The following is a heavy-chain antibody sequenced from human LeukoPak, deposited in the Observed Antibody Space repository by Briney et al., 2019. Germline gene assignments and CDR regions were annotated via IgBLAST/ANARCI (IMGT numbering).Heavy chain of an antibody. V-gene: IGHV1-2*02. CDR3: ARDIVVVPALTGGMDV. CDR1: VYTFTGYH. CDR2: INPNSGGT. Sequence: GASVKVSCKASVYTFTGYHMHWVRQAPGQGLEWMGGINPNSGGTNYAQKFQGRVTMTRDTCISTAYMELSRLRSDETAVYYCARDIVVVPALTGGMDVWGQGTTVTVSS. D-gene: IGHD2-2*01. J-gene: IGHJ6*02.